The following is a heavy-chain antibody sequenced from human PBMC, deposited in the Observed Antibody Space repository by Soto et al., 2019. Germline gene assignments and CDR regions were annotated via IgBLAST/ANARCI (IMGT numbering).Heavy chain of an antibody. CDR3: ARGEYYDILTGLNWFDP. Sequence: SETLSLTCAVYGGSFSGYYWSWIRQPPGKGLEWIGEINHSGSTNYNPSLKSRVTISVDTSKNQFSLKLSSVTAADTAVYYCARGEYYDILTGLNWFDPWGQGTLVTVSS. J-gene: IGHJ5*02. D-gene: IGHD3-9*01. CDR1: GGSFSGYY. CDR2: INHSGST. V-gene: IGHV4-34*01.